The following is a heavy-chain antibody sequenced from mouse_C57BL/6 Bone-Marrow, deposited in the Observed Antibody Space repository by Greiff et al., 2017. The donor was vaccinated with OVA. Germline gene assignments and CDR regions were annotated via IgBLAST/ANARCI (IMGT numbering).Heavy chain of an antibody. D-gene: IGHD2-4*01. CDR2: INPNNGGT. Sequence: VQLQQSGPVLVKPGASVKMSCKASGYTFTDYYMNWVKQSHGKSLEWIGDINPNNGGTSYNQKFKGKATLTVDKSSSTAYMELRSLTSADSAVYYCARYYDYSYYAMDYWGQGTSVTVSS. J-gene: IGHJ4*01. CDR1: GYTFTDYY. CDR3: ARYYDYSYYAMDY. V-gene: IGHV1-26*01.